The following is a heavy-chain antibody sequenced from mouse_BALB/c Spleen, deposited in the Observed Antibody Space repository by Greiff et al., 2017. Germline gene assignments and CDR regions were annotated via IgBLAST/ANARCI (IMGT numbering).Heavy chain of an antibody. J-gene: IGHJ2*01. CDR1: GYSITSYYA. D-gene: IGHD2-14*01. CDR3: AREGGYRYDYYFDY. CDR2: ISYSGST. Sequence: EVKLMESGPGLVKPSQSLSLTCTVTGYSITSYYAWNWIRQFPGNKLEWMGYISYSGSTSYNPSLKSRISITRDTSKNQFFLQVNSVTTEDTATYYCAREGGYRYDYYFDYWGQGTTLTVSS. V-gene: IGHV3-2*02.